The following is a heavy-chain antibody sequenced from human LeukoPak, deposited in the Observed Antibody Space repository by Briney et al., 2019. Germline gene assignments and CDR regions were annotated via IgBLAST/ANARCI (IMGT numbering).Heavy chain of an antibody. J-gene: IGHJ4*02. V-gene: IGHV3-15*01. CDR1: GFXFSSAW. CDR2: IKSRKDGETT. Sequence: GGSLRLSCAASGFXFSSAWINWVRQAPGKGLEWVGRIKSRKDGETTDYAAPVKGRFTVSRDDSKDTLYLQMNSLRTDDTAVYYCTTGQDTTAHDGYWGQGTLVTVSS. D-gene: IGHD2-15*01. CDR3: TTGQDTTAHDGY.